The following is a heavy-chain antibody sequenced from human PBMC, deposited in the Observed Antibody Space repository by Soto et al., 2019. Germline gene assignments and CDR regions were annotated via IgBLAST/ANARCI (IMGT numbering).Heavy chain of an antibody. CDR3: ARDHSSSWYLGEFDY. J-gene: IGHJ4*02. D-gene: IGHD6-13*01. CDR2: ISAYNGNT. Sequence: GASVKVSCKASGYTFASYAISWMRQAPGQGLEWMGWISAYNGNTNYAQKLQGRVTMATDTSTSTAYMELRSLRSDDTAVYYCARDHSSSWYLGEFDYWGQGTLVTVSS. V-gene: IGHV1-18*01. CDR1: GYTFASYA.